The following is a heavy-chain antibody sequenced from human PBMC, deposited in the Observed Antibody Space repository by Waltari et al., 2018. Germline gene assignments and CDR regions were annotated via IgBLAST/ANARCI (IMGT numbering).Heavy chain of an antibody. Sequence: EVQLLESGGGLVQPGGSLRLSCAASGFTFSSYAMSWVRPGPGKGLEWVSAISGSGGSTYYADSVKGRFTISRDNSKNTLYLQMNSLRAEDTAVYYCAKDLRVMGATPFDYWGQGTLVTVSS. CDR2: ISGSGGST. J-gene: IGHJ4*02. CDR1: GFTFSSYA. CDR3: AKDLRVMGATPFDY. D-gene: IGHD1-26*01. V-gene: IGHV3-23*01.